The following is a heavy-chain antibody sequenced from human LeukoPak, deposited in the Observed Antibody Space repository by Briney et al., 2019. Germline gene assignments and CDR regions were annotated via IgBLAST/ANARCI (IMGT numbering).Heavy chain of an antibody. J-gene: IGHJ5*02. Sequence: ASAKVSCKASGYTFNSYGISWVRQAPGQGLEWMGWMSADNGNTNYAQKLQGRVTMTTDASTSTAYMELRSLRSDDTAVYYCAREYSGSNWWFDPWGQGTLVTVSS. CDR2: MSADNGNT. CDR1: GYTFNSYG. D-gene: IGHD1-26*01. CDR3: AREYSGSNWWFDP. V-gene: IGHV1-18*01.